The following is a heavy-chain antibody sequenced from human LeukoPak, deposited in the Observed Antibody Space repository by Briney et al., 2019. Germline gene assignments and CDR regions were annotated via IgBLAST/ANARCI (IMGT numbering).Heavy chain of an antibody. CDR1: GFTFSSYW. CDR3: ARDWGLGGAPR. V-gene: IGHV3-74*01. CDR2: INSDGSST. D-gene: IGHD3-16*01. Sequence: PGGSLRLSCAASGFTFSSYWMHWVRQAPGKGLVWVSRINSDGSSTSYADSVKGRFTISRDNAKNTLHLQMNSLRAEDTAVYYCARDWGLGGAPRWGQGTLVTVSS. J-gene: IGHJ4*02.